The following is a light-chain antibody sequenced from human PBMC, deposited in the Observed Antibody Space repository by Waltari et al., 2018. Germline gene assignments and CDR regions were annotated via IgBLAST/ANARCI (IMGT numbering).Light chain of an antibody. Sequence: QSALTQPRSVSGSPGQSVTISCTATISAVGGYDYVSWYQQHPGKAPKLLIYEVSKRPSGVPDRLSGSKSGNTASLTISGLQAEDEADYYCCSYAGRYTFVFGTGTKVTVL. CDR2: EVS. V-gene: IGLV2-11*01. J-gene: IGLJ1*01. CDR1: ISAVGGYDY. CDR3: CSYAGRYTFV.